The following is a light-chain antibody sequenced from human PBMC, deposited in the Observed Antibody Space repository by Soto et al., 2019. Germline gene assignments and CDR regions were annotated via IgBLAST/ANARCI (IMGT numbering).Light chain of an antibody. V-gene: IGLV2-14*01. CDR3: CSLTTSHTYV. CDR2: EVS. Sequence: QSALTQPASVSGSPGQSIAISCTGTSSDIGNYNYVSWYQQHPGKAPKLIIYEVSNRPSGVSNRFSGSKSGNTASLTISGLQADDEADYYCCSLTTSHTYVFGSGTKVTVL. CDR1: SSDIGNYNY. J-gene: IGLJ1*01.